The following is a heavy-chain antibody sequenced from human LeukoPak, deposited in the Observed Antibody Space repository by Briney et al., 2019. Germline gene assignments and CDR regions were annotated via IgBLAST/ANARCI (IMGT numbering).Heavy chain of an antibody. D-gene: IGHD6-13*01. CDR2: ISYDGSNK. CDR1: GFTFSSYG. V-gene: IGHV3-30*18. J-gene: IGHJ4*02. CDR3: AKDRAGIAAADNSRFDY. Sequence: GGSLRLSCAASGFTFSSYGMHWVRQAPGKGLAWVAVISYDGSNKYYADSVKGRFTISRDNSKNTLYLQMNSLRAEDTAVYYCAKDRAGIAAADNSRFDYWGQGTLVTVSS.